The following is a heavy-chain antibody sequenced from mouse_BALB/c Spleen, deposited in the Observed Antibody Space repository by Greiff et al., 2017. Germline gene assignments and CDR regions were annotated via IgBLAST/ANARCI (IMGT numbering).Heavy chain of an antibody. V-gene: IGHV5-6-4*01. CDR2: ISSGGSYT. Sequence: EVHLVESGGGLVKPGGSLKLSCAASGFTFSSYTMSWVRQTPEKRLEWVATISSGGSYTYYPDSVKGRYTISRDNATNTLYLQMSSMKSEDTAMYYCTRDDYGTWFAYWGQGTLVTVSA. CDR3: TRDDYGTWFAY. CDR1: GFTFSSYT. D-gene: IGHD2-4*01. J-gene: IGHJ3*01.